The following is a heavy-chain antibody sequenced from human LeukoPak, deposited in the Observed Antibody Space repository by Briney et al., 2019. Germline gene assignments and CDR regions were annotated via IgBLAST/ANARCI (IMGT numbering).Heavy chain of an antibody. CDR1: GFIFSSCA. Sequence: GGSLRLSCAASGFIFSSCAMTWVRQAPGKGLEWVSAISGGGTSTHYADSVKGRFTISRDNPKNTLYLLMNSLSAEDTALYYCAKEQTSSGYFDYWGQGTLVTVSS. CDR2: ISGGGTST. CDR3: AKEQTSSGYFDY. J-gene: IGHJ4*02. D-gene: IGHD3-10*01. V-gene: IGHV3-23*01.